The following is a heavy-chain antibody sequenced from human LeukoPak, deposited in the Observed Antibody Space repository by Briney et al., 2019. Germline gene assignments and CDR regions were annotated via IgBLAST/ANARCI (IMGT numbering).Heavy chain of an antibody. CDR2: IDWDGDK. V-gene: IGHV2-70*17. CDR1: GFSLSRSGMC. D-gene: IGHD3-9*01. CDR3: ARTNYLLRYFDY. J-gene: IGHJ4*02. Sequence: SGPTLVNPTQTLTLTCTFSGFSLSRSGMCVSWLRQPPGKALEWLARIDWDGDKFYSTALKSRLIISKDTSRNQVTHIMTNMDPVDTATYYCARTNYLLRYFDYWGQGALVTVSS.